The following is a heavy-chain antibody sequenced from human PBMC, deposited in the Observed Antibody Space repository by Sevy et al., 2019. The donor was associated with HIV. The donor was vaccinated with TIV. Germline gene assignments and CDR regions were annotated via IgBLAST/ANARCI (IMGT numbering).Heavy chain of an antibody. D-gene: IGHD2-15*01. Sequence: GRSLRLSCAASGFTFSSYAMSWVRQAPGKGLEWVSAISGSGGSTYYADSVKGRFTISRDNSKNTLYLQMNSLRAEDTAVYYCSSPRYCSGGSCYRDAFDIWGQGTMVTVSS. CDR3: SSPRYCSGGSCYRDAFDI. CDR2: ISGSGGST. V-gene: IGHV3-23*01. CDR1: GFTFSSYA. J-gene: IGHJ3*02.